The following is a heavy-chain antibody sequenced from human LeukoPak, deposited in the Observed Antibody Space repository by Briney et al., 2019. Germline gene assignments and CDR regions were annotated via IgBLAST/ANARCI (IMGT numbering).Heavy chain of an antibody. Sequence: PSQTLSLTCTVSGGSISSGGYYWSWIRQPPGKGLEWIGEINHSGSTNYNPSLKSRVTISVDTSKNQFSLKLSSVTAADTAVYYCARTPQLLNWFDPWGQGTLVTVSS. CDR2: INHSGST. CDR1: GGSISSGGYY. J-gene: IGHJ5*02. V-gene: IGHV4-30-2*01. CDR3: ARTPQLLNWFDP. D-gene: IGHD2-2*01.